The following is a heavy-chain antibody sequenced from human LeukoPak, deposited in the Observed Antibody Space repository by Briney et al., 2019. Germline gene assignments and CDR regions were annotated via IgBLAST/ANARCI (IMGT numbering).Heavy chain of an antibody. D-gene: IGHD6-19*01. CDR2: IYYSGST. CDR3: ASQDHSSGWYYFDY. CDR1: GGSISSSSYY. J-gene: IGHJ4*02. Sequence: SETLSLTCTVSGGSISSSSYYWGWIRQPPGKGLEWIGSIYYSGSTYYNPSLKSRVTMSVDTSKNQFSLKLNSVTAADTAVYYCASQDHSSGWYYFDYWGQGTLVTVSS. V-gene: IGHV4-39*01.